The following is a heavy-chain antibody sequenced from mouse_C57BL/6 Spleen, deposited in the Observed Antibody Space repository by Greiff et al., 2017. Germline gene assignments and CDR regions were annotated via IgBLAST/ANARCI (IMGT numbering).Heavy chain of an antibody. J-gene: IGHJ3*01. CDR1: GFNIKDYY. V-gene: IGHV14-2*01. CDR2: IDPEDGET. Sequence: VQLQQSGAELVKPGASVKLSCTASGFNIKDYYMHWVKQRTEQGLEWIGRIDPEDGETKYAPKFPGKATITADTSSNTAYLQLSSLTSEDTAVYYCAIYYGNPWFAYWGQGTLVTVSA. CDR3: AIYYGNPWFAY. D-gene: IGHD2-1*01.